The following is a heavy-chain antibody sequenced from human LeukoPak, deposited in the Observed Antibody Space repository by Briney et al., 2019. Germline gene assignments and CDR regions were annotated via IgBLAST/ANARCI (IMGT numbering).Heavy chain of an antibody. CDR2: INGVGSES. CDR3: ARLRIGSSGCWWFDP. J-gene: IGHJ5*02. Sequence: GGSLRLSCAASGFTFSNYWMGWVSQAPGRGLVWVANINGVGSESYHGYSLDGRITISRDNGKNSLYLQMNSLRDEDTAIYYCARLRIGSSGCWWFDPWGQGTMVSVSS. V-gene: IGHV3-7*01. CDR1: GFTFSNYW. D-gene: IGHD3-22*01.